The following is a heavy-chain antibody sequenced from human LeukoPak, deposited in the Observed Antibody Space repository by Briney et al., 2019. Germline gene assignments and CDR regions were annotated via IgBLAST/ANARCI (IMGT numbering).Heavy chain of an antibody. D-gene: IGHD4-17*01. CDR2: IYYSGST. CDR1: GGSLSGYY. V-gene: IGHV4-59*01. Sequence: SETLSLTCAVYGGSLSGYYWSWIRQPPGKGLEWIGYIYYSGSTNYNPSLKSRVTISVDTSKNHFSIKLSSVTAADTAVYYCARARDYDPPAFYYYYMDVWGKGTTVTVSS. CDR3: ARARDYDPPAFYYYYMDV. J-gene: IGHJ6*03.